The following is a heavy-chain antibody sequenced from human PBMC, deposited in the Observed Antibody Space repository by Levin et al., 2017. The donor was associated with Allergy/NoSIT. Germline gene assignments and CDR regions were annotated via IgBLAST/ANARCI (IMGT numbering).Heavy chain of an antibody. Sequence: RVSGPTLVKPTQTLTLTCTFSGFSLSTRGMCVSWIRQPPGKALEWLALIDWDDDKYYSTSLQTRLTISKDTSKNQVVLTMTNMDPVDTATYYCARMSYFDSSGDYVGRSWIDPWGQGTLVTVSS. J-gene: IGHJ5*02. CDR2: IDWDDDK. V-gene: IGHV2-70*01. CDR1: GFSLSTRGMC. CDR3: ARMSYFDSSGDYVGRSWIDP. D-gene: IGHD3-22*01.